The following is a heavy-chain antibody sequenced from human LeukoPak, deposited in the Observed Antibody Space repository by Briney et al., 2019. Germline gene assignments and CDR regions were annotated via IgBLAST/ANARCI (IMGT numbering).Heavy chain of an antibody. CDR1: GFTFSDYY. Sequence: GGSLRLSCASSGFTFSDYYMSWIRQAPGKGLKCVSYISSSGSSISYADSVKGRFTISRDNAKNSLYLQMNSLRAEDTAVYYCAELGITMIGGVWGKGTTVTISS. CDR2: ISSSGSSI. CDR3: AELGITMIGGV. D-gene: IGHD3-10*02. V-gene: IGHV3-11*04. J-gene: IGHJ6*04.